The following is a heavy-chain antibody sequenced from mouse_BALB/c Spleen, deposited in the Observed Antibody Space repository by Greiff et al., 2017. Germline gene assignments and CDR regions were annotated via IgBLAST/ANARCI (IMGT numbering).Heavy chain of an antibody. CDR1: GYSITSGYY. D-gene: IGHD2-14*01. CDR3: ARDYYRYDLYFDY. J-gene: IGHJ2*01. CDR2: ISYDGSN. Sequence: EVKLMESGPGLVKPSQSLSLTCSVTGYSITSGYYWNWIRQFPGNKLEWMGYISYDGSNNYNPSLKNRISITRDTSKNQFFLKLNSVTTEDTATYYCARDYYRYDLYFDYWGQGTTLTVSS. V-gene: IGHV3-6*02.